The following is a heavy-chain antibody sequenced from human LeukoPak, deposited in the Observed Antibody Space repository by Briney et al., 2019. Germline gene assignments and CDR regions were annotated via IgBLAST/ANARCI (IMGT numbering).Heavy chain of an antibody. CDR2: INHSGST. D-gene: IGHD5-24*01. V-gene: IGHV4-34*01. J-gene: IGHJ6*03. CDR1: GGSFSGYY. CDR3: ARGRGGGYRPYYYYYYMDV. Sequence: SETLSLTCAVYGGSFSGYYWSCIRHPPGEGLEWSGEINHSGSTNYNPSLKSRVTISVDTSKNQFSLKLSSVTAADTAVYYCARGRGGGYRPYYYYYYMDVWGKGTTVTVSS.